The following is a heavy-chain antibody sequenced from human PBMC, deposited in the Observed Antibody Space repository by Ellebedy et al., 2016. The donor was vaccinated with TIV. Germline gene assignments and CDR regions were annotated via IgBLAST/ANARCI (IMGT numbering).Heavy chain of an antibody. V-gene: IGHV1-2*02. J-gene: IGHJ6*02. CDR1: GYTFTGYY. CDR2: INPNSGGT. Sequence: ASVKVSXKASGYTFTGYYMHWVRQAPGQGLEWMGWINPNSGGTNYAQKFQGRVTMTRDTSISTAYMELSRLRSDDTAVYYCASSQEYDFWRGGMDVWGQGTTVTVSS. CDR3: ASSQEYDFWRGGMDV. D-gene: IGHD3-3*01.